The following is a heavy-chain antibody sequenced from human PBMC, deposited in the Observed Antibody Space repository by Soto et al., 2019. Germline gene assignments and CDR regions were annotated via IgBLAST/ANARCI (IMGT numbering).Heavy chain of an antibody. D-gene: IGHD3-10*01. J-gene: IGHJ4*02. CDR1: GFTVSNNH. V-gene: IGHV3-53*01. CDR3: APRPGGGGY. Sequence: EVQLVESGGGLIQPGGSLRLSCAVSGFTVSNNHMSWVRQAPGKGLEGVSVIYSGGYTAYGDSVKGRFTISRDNSKNTLYLQNKSRGAADTGVYYGAPRPGGGGYWGQGTLVTVSS. CDR2: IYSGGYT.